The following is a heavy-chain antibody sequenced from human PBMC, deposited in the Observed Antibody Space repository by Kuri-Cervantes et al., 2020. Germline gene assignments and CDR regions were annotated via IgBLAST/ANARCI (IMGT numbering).Heavy chain of an antibody. CDR3: AKGETYYYGSGNYRGRRTFDI. CDR2: ISDSGGRT. CDR1: GFTFSGCA. V-gene: IGHV3-23*01. J-gene: IGHJ3*02. D-gene: IGHD3-10*01. Sequence: GGSLRPSCTASGFTFSGCAMSWVRQAPGKGLEWVSAISDSGGRTYYADSVKGRFIISRDNSRNTLYLQMNSLRADDMAVYYCAKGETYYYGSGNYRGRRTFDIWGQGTMVTVSS.